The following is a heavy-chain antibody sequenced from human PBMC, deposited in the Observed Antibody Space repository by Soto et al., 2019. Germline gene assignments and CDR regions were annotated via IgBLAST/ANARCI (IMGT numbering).Heavy chain of an antibody. CDR3: ARSVFP. Sequence: SDTLSLTCTVSGCTICSGGYYWSWIRQHPGKGLEWIGYIYYSGSTYYNPSLKSRVTISVDTSKNQFSLKLSSVTAADTAVYNRARSVFPWGQGTLVTVSS. V-gene: IGHV4-31*03. CDR2: IYYSGST. CDR1: GCTICSGGYY. J-gene: IGHJ5*02.